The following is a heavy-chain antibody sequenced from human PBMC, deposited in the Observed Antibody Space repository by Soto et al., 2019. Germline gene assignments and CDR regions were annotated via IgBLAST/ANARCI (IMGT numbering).Heavy chain of an antibody. Sequence: EVQLLESGGGLVQPGGSLRLSCAASGFTFSSYAMSWVRQAPGKGLEWVSAISGSGGSTYYADSVKGRFNISRDNSKNTLYLQMNSLRAEDTAVYYCANTKDSSGWYFAFDIWGQGTMVTVSS. CDR2: ISGSGGST. CDR3: ANTKDSSGWYFAFDI. CDR1: GFTFSSYA. J-gene: IGHJ3*02. D-gene: IGHD6-19*01. V-gene: IGHV3-23*01.